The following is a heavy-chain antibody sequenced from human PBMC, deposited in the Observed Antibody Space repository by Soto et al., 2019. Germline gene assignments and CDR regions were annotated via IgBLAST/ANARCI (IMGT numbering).Heavy chain of an antibody. J-gene: IGHJ4*02. D-gene: IGHD6-25*01. CDR2: IYYSGST. Sequence: QVQLQESGPGLVKPSQPLSLTCTVSGGSISSGGYYWSWIRQHPGEGLEWIGYIYYSGSTYYNPSLKSRVTIPVDTSKNQFTLKLSAVTAADTAVYYFARVISDGDCDYWGKGTLVTASS. V-gene: IGHV4-31*03. CDR1: GGSISSGGYY. CDR3: ARVISDGDCDY.